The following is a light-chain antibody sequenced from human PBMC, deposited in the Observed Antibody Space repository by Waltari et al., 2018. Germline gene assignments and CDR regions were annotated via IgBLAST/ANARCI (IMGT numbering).Light chain of an antibody. CDR1: QSISSY. Sequence: DIQMTQSPSSLSAYVGDRVTITCRASQSISSYLNWYQQKPGKAPKILIYAASSLQSGVPSSFSGSGSGTDFTLTISSLQPEDFATYYCQQSYSTPFTFGPGTKVDIK. J-gene: IGKJ3*01. V-gene: IGKV1-39*01. CDR3: QQSYSTPFT. CDR2: AAS.